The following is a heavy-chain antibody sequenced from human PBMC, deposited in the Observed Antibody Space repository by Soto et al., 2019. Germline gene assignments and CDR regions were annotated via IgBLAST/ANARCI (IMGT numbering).Heavy chain of an antibody. CDR1: GFIFNTFT. Sequence: PGGSLRLSCAASGFIFNTFTISWVRQAQGKGLEWVSSISGSGVSTYYADSVKGRFTISRDNTKNTLYLQMNNLRAEDTAVYYCTRHSSYDFWSGYVYWGQGTRVTVSS. J-gene: IGHJ4*02. CDR3: TRHSSYDFWSGYVY. D-gene: IGHD3-3*01. V-gene: IGHV3-23*01. CDR2: ISGSGVST.